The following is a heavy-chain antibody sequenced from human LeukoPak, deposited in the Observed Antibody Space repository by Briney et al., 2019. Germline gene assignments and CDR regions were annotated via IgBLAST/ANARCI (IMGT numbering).Heavy chain of an antibody. D-gene: IGHD6-13*01. CDR2: IRNDGIEK. V-gene: IGHV3-7*01. J-gene: IGHJ4*02. CDR1: GFAFSVYW. CDR3: ARVGTAEGTLEDY. Sequence: GGSLKLSCAASGFAFSVYWMSWVRQPPGKGLEWVANIRNDGIEKYYVNSVKGRFTISRDNAKNSLYLQMNSLRAEDTAVYYCARVGTAEGTLEDYWGQGTLVTVSS.